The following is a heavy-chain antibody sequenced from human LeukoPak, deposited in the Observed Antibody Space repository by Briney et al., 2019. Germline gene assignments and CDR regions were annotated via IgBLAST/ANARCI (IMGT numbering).Heavy chain of an antibody. J-gene: IGHJ4*02. CDR3: ARRIVGATIDY. CDR2: INHSGST. V-gene: IGHV4-34*01. CDR1: GGSFSGYY. Sequence: SETLPLTCAVYGGSFSGYYWSWIRQPPGKGLEWIGEINHSGSTNYNPSLKSRVTISVDTSKNQFSLKLSSVTAADTAVYYCARRIVGATIDYWGQGTLVTVSS. D-gene: IGHD1-26*01.